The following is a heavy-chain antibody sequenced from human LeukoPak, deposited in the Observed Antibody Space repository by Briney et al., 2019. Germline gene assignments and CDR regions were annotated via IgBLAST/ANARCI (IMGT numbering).Heavy chain of an antibody. Sequence: GGSLRLSCAASGLTFRNYAMSWVRQAPGKGLEWVSVICANDGNTYYADAVKGRFTISRDNSKDTLYLQMDSLRAEDTAVYYCARDKSSGYYYFDYWGQGTLVTVSS. CDR3: ARDKSSGYYYFDY. D-gene: IGHD3-22*01. J-gene: IGHJ4*02. V-gene: IGHV3-23*01. CDR2: ICANDGNT. CDR1: GLTFRNYA.